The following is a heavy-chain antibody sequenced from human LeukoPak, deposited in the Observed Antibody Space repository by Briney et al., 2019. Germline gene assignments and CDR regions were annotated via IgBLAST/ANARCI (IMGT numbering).Heavy chain of an antibody. Sequence: ASVKVSCKASGYTFTSYGISWVRQAPGQGLEWMGWISAYNGNTNYAQKLQGRVTMTTDTSTSTAYMELRSLRSDDTAVYYCARGPHPRSIAVAGTPLGFDYWGQGTLVTVSS. CDR1: GYTFTSYG. D-gene: IGHD6-19*01. V-gene: IGHV1-18*01. CDR3: ARGPHPRSIAVAGTPLGFDY. J-gene: IGHJ4*02. CDR2: ISAYNGNT.